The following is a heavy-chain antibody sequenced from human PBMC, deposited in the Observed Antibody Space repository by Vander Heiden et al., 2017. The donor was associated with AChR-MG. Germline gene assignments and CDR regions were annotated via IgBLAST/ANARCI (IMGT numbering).Heavy chain of an antibody. CDR2: INTNTGNP. CDR3: ARLSAKYYDFWSGPLARFDY. Sequence: KKPGASVKVSCKASGYTFTSYAMNWVRQAPGQGLEWMGWINTNTGNPTYDQGFTGRFVFSLDTSVSTAYLQISSLKAEDTAVYYCARLSAKYYDFWSGPLARFDYWGQGTLVTVSS. V-gene: IGHV7-4-1*02. J-gene: IGHJ4*02. CDR1: GYTFTSYA. D-gene: IGHD3-3*01.